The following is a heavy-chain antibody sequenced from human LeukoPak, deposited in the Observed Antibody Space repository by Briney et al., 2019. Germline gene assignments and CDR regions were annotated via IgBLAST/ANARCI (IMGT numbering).Heavy chain of an antibody. J-gene: IGHJ4*02. CDR1: GFTFGRYW. CDR3: VRDRDAAYFDF. CDR2: ISSDGSST. D-gene: IGHD2-15*01. V-gene: IGHV3-74*01. Sequence: GGSLRLSCAASGFTFGRYWMHWVRQGPGKGRVWVSRISSDGSSTTYADSVKGRFTISRDNAKNTLYLQMNSLRVEDTALYYCVRDRDAAYFDFWGQGTLVTVSS.